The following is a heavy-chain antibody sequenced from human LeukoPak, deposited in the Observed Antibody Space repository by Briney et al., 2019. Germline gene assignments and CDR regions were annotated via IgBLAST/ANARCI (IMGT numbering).Heavy chain of an antibody. V-gene: IGHV1-3*01. CDR3: ARDQVADRLDY. J-gene: IGHJ4*02. D-gene: IGHD5-12*01. CDR2: INAGNGNT. CDR1: GYTFTSYA. Sequence: ASVKVPCKASGYTFTSYAMHWVRQAPGQRLEWMGWINAGNGNTKYSQKFQGRVTITRDTSARTAYMELSSLRSEDTAVYYCARDQVADRLDYWGQGTLVTVSS.